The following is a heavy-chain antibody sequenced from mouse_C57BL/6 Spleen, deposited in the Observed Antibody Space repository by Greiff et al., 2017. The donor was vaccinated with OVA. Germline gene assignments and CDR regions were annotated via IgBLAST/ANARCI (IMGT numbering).Heavy chain of an antibody. D-gene: IGHD2-2*01. J-gene: IGHJ1*03. V-gene: IGHV1-69*01. CDR2: IDPSDSYT. CDR1: GYTFTSYW. CDR3: ARSGGYDGYVDV. Sequence: QVQLKQPGAELVMPGASVKLSCKASGYTFTSYWMHWVKQRPGQGLEWIGEIDPSDSYTNYNQKFKGKSTLTVDKSSSTAYMQLSSLTSEDSAVYYCARSGGYDGYVDVWGTGTTVTVSS.